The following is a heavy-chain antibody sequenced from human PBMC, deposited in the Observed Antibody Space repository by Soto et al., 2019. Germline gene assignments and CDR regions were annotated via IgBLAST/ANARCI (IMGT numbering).Heavy chain of an antibody. V-gene: IGHV1-46*03. CDR3: ARSNWNDVSYFDS. Sequence: QVQLVQSGAEVKKPGASVKVSCKASGYTFTSYYFHWVRQAPGQGLEWVGLINPSGGSTTYARKSQGRVTMTRDTSTSTGYMELSSLRSEDTAVYFCARSNWNDVSYFDSWGQGTLVTVSS. J-gene: IGHJ4*02. CDR2: INPSGGST. CDR1: GYTFTSYY. D-gene: IGHD1-1*01.